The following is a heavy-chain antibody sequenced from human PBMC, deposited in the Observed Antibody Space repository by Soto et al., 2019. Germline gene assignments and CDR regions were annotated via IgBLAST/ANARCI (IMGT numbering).Heavy chain of an antibody. V-gene: IGHV4-34*01. CDR3: ARGSVDYNFWSGYDSRFYYFDF. CDR1: GGSFSGYY. Sequence: QVHLQQWGAGLLKSSETLSLTCAVYGGSFSGYYWSWIRQPPGKGLEWIGEINHSGITNYNPSLNSRFTLSVHTPKNQFSLNLTSTTAADPAVYYCARGSVDYNFWSGYDSRFYYFDFRVQGTLVTVSS. D-gene: IGHD3-3*01. J-gene: IGHJ4*02. CDR2: INHSGIT.